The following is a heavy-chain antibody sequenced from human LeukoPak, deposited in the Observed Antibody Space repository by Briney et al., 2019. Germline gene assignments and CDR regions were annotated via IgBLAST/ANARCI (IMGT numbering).Heavy chain of an antibody. J-gene: IGHJ4*02. CDR1: GGSISSSSHY. CDR3: ARGRYNSKTDFDY. CDR2: LYHTGSS. Sequence: SETLSLTCTVSGGSISSSSHYWGWIRQPPGKGLEWIGSLYHTGSSFYNPSLKSRVTMSVDTSNNQFSLRLFSVSAADTAVYYCARGRYNSKTDFDYWGQGTLVTVSS. D-gene: IGHD3-16*02. V-gene: IGHV4-39*07.